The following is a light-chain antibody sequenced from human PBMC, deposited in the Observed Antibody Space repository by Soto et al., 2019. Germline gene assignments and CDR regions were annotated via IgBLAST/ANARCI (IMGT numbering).Light chain of an antibody. CDR3: TSYTSSSTAI. J-gene: IGLJ2*01. V-gene: IGLV2-14*03. CDR1: SSDVGGYNY. Sequence: QSVLTQPASVSGSPGQSITISCTGTSSDVGGYNYVSWYQQHPDKAPKLMIYDVSNRPSGVSNRFSGSKSGNTASLTISGLQAEDEAHYYCTSYTSSSTAIFGGGTKLTVL. CDR2: DVS.